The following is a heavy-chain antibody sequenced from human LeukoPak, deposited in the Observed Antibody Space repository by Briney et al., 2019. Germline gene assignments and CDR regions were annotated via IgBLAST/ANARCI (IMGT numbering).Heavy chain of an antibody. CDR3: ARGSDFWASYYFDY. CDR1: GGSISSYY. D-gene: IGHD3-3*01. CDR2: IYYSGST. Sequence: PSETLSLTCTVSGGSISSYYWSWIRQPPGKGLEWIGYIYYSGSTNYNPSLKSRVTISVDTSKNQFSLKLSSVTAADTAVYYCARGSDFWASYYFDYWGQGTLVTVSS. V-gene: IGHV4-59*01. J-gene: IGHJ4*02.